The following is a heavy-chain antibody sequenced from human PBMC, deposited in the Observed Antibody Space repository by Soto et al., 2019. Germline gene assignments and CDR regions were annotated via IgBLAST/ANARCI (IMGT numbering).Heavy chain of an antibody. CDR2: INAGNGNT. CDR1: GYTFTSYA. CDR3: AREIRYCSGGSCYQGGYYYYGMDV. D-gene: IGHD2-15*01. V-gene: IGHV1-3*01. Sequence: ASVKVSCKASGYTFTSYAMHWVRQAPGQRLEWMGWINAGNGNTKYSQKFQGRVTITRDTSASTAYMELSSLRSEDTAVYYCAREIRYCSGGSCYQGGYYYYGMDVWGKGTTVTVSS. J-gene: IGHJ6*04.